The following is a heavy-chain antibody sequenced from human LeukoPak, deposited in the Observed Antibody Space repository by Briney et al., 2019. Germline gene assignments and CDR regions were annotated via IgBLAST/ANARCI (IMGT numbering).Heavy chain of an antibody. D-gene: IGHD5-12*01. Sequence: ASVKVSCKASGYTFTSYGISRVRQAPGQGLEWMGWISAYNGNTNYAQKLQGRVTMTTDTSTSTAYMELRSLRSDDTAVYYCARKPYSGYDVDYWGQGTLVTVSS. CDR3: ARKPYSGYDVDY. V-gene: IGHV1-18*01. CDR1: GYTFTSYG. CDR2: ISAYNGNT. J-gene: IGHJ4*02.